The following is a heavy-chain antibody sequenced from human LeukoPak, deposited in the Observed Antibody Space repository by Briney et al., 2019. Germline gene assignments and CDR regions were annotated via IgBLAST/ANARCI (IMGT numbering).Heavy chain of an antibody. V-gene: IGHV3-23*01. CDR3: AKDLGYYYDSSGYRVY. D-gene: IGHD3-22*01. CDR2: ISGSGGST. Sequence: GGSLRLSCAASGFTFSSYAMSWVRQAPGKGLEWVSAISGSGGSTYYADSVKGRFTISRDNSKNTLYLQMNSLRAEDTAVYYCAKDLGYYYDSSGYRVYWGQGTLVTVSS. J-gene: IGHJ4*02. CDR1: GFTFSSYA.